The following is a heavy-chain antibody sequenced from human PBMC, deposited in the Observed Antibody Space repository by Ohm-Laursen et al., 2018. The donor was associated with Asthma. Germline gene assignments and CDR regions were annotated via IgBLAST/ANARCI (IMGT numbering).Heavy chain of an antibody. CDR2: ISYDGSNK. D-gene: IGHD5-24*01. V-gene: IGHV3-30*03. CDR1: GFTFSSYG. CDR3: ARSRWLQFNFDY. Sequence: SLRLSCAAPGFTFSSYGMHWVRQAPGKGLEWVAVISYDGSNKYYADSVKGRFTISRDNSKNTLYLQMNSLRAEDTAVYYCARSRWLQFNFDYWGQGTLVTVSS. J-gene: IGHJ4*02.